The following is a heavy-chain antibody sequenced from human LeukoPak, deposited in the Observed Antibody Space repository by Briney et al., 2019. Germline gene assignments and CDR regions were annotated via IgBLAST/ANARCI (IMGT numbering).Heavy chain of an antibody. CDR1: GGSINSGGYS. Sequence: SETLSLTCAVSGGSINSGGYSWSWIRQHPGTGLEWIGYIYYSGRTYYNPSLKSRVTISVDTSKIQFSLELSYVTSADTAVYYCARLPVGSGSFGCFDSWGQGTLVTVSS. V-gene: IGHV4-31*11. CDR3: ARLPVGSGSFGCFDS. J-gene: IGHJ5*01. D-gene: IGHD3-22*01. CDR2: IYYSGRT.